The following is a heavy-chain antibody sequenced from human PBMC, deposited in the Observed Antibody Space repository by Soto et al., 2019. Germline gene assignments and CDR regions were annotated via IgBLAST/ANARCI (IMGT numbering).Heavy chain of an antibody. J-gene: IGHJ4*02. CDR3: ARHISVPTTRGFDY. CDR1: GASISSNW. D-gene: IGHD4-17*01. Sequence: QVHLQESGPGLVKPSGTLSLTCDVSGASISSNWWSWVRQPPGEGLEWVGEIYHNGNSHYNPSLEGRATMSMDMSKNQISLRLTSVTAADTAVYYCARHISVPTTRGFDYWGQGALVPVSS. V-gene: IGHV4-4*02. CDR2: IYHNGNS.